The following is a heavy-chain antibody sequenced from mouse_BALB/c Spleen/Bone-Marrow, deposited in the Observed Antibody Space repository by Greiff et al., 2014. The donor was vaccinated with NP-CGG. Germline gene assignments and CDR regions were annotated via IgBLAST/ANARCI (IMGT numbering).Heavy chain of an antibody. Sequence: EVKLVESGPELVKPGASMKISCKASGYSFTGYTMNWVKQSHGKNLEWIGLINPYNGGTNYNQKFMDKATLTVDRSSSTAYMELLSLTSEDSAVYYCARLLLYYYAMDYWGQGTSVTVSS. CDR1: GYSFTGYT. CDR2: INPYNGGT. D-gene: IGHD1-1*01. CDR3: ARLLLYYYAMDY. V-gene: IGHV1-25*01. J-gene: IGHJ4*01.